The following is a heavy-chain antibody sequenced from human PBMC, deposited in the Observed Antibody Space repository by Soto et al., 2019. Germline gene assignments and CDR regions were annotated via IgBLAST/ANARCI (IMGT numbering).Heavy chain of an antibody. D-gene: IGHD1-26*01. CDR2: ISSSSSYI. CDR3: ARDQILRRAKTRTTFRY. Sequence: WGSLLLSCASSVFTFSIYSMNWVRQAPGRGLEWVSSISSSSSYIYYADSVKGRFTISRDNAKNSLYLQMKSLRAEDTAVYYCARDQILRRAKTRTTFRYWGQGTMVTVSS. V-gene: IGHV3-21*01. J-gene: IGHJ4*02. CDR1: VFTFSIYS.